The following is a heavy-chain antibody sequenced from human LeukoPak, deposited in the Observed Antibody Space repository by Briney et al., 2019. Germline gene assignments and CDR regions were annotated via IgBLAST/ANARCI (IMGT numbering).Heavy chain of an antibody. J-gene: IGHJ4*02. CDR3: AGDYPADY. V-gene: IGHV3-30-3*01. Sequence: GGSLRLSCAASGFTFSSYAMHWVRQAPGKGLEWVAVISYDGSDKKYADSVKGRFTISRDNSKNTLYLQMHSLRVEDTAVCYCAGDYPADYWGQGTLVTVSS. CDR2: ISYDGSDK. CDR1: GFTFSSYA.